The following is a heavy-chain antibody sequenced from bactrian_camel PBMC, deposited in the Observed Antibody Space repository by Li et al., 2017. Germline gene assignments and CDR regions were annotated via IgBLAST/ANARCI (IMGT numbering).Heavy chain of an antibody. J-gene: IGHJ4*01. CDR3: ATDYDYGGSWYEPFSADEYKY. CDR2: IRADGRT. Sequence: QVQLVESGGGSVKSGGSLKLSCTASGSGYISGTYCLGWFRQVPGKEREGVAGIRADGRTTYIDSAKGRFTIIKDNAKNTLYLQMNNLKPEDTAMYYCATDYDYGGSWYEPFSADEYKYWGQGTQVTVS. V-gene: IGHV3S53*01. D-gene: IGHD6*01. CDR1: GSGYISGTYC.